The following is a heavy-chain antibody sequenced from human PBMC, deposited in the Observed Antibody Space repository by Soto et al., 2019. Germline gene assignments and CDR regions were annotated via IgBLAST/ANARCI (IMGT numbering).Heavy chain of an antibody. Sequence: GESLKISCAASGFTFSLNAMHWVRQAPGKGLEWVAVISYDGRNKFYADSVKGRFTISRDNSKNTLYLQMSSLKSEDTAVYYCARDRYSAAVATYLDYWGQGALVTVSS. D-gene: IGHD2-2*01. V-gene: IGHV3-30*15. CDR1: GFTFSLNA. CDR3: ARDRYSAAVATYLDY. CDR2: ISYDGRNK. J-gene: IGHJ4*02.